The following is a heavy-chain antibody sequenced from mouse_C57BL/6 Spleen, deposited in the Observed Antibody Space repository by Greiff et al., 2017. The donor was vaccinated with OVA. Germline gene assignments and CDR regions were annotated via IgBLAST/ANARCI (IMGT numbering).Heavy chain of an antibody. CDR3: ARKGATDYWYFDV. CDR1: GYAFSSYW. J-gene: IGHJ1*03. CDR2: IYPGDGDT. Sequence: QVQLKESGAELVKPGASVKISCKASGYAFSSYWMNWVKQRPGKGLEWIGQIYPGDGDTNYNGKFKGKATLTADKSSSTAYMQLISLTSEDSAVYFCARKGATDYWYFDVWGTGTTVTVSS. V-gene: IGHV1-80*01. D-gene: IGHD3-1*01.